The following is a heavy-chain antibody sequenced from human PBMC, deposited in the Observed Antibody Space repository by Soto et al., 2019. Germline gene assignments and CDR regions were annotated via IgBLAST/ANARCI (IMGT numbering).Heavy chain of an antibody. D-gene: IGHD2-15*01. CDR2: MNAKSGDA. J-gene: IGHJ6*02. CDR3: TRGNPFNYSGFDV. Sequence: ASVEVSCKXSGYIFSDYDINWLRQACGQGPEWMGGMNAKSGDAFWPQRFRGKVNMTWDTSLSLAYIEVGSLTSHDTVLYYCTRGNPFNYSGFDVWGQGTTVTVSS. CDR1: GYIFSDYD. V-gene: IGHV1-8*01.